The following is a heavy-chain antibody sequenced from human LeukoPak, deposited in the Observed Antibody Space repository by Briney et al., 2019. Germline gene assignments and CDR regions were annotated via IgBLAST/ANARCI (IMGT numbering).Heavy chain of an antibody. Sequence: GGSLRLSRAASGFTFSSYAMSWVRQAPGKGLEWVSAISGSGGSAYYADSVKGRFTISRDNSKNTLYLQMNSLRAEDTAVYYCAKDRTGSCWYFYWGQGTLVTVSS. J-gene: IGHJ4*02. CDR2: ISGSGGSA. V-gene: IGHV3-23*01. D-gene: IGHD6-19*01. CDR3: AKDRTGSCWYFY. CDR1: GFTFSSYA.